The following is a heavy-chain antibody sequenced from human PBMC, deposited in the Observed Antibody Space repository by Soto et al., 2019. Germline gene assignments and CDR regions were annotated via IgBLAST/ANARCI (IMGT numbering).Heavy chain of an antibody. V-gene: IGHV4-34*01. J-gene: IGHJ4*02. D-gene: IGHD2-15*01. CDR2: IHHSGST. CDR1: GGSLSGSY. Sequence: QVQLQQWGAGLLKPSETLSLTCAVYGGSLSGSYWSWIRQPPGTGLEWIGEIHHSGSTYYNPSLKSRVTLSVDTSKNQFSLKLSSVTAADTAVYYCASPGYCSDGTCYPDYWGQGTLVTVSS. CDR3: ASPGYCSDGTCYPDY.